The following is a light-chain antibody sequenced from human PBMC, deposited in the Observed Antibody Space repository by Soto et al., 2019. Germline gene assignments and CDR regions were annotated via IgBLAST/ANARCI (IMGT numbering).Light chain of an antibody. CDR1: QGVGGW. CDR2: ATS. CDR3: QQHGQWPIT. J-gene: IGKJ5*01. Sequence: SQMTRPPSSVWASVGARVTMTCRASQGVGGWLAWYQQKPGKVPKLLIYATSSLHSGVPSRFSGSGSGTEFTLTISSLQPEDFATYYCQQHGQWPITFGQGTRLEIK. V-gene: IGKV1-12*01.